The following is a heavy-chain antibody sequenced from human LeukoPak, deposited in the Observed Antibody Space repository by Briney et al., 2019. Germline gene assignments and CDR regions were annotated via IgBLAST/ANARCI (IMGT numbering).Heavy chain of an antibody. Sequence: GGSLRLSCAASGFTFSSYWMSWVRQAPGKGLEWVANIKQDGSEKYYVDSVKGRFTISRDNAKNSLYLQMNSLRAEDTAVYYCARVNAGPLTAIFLFYCYGMDVWGQGTTVTVSS. D-gene: IGHD5-18*01. CDR1: GFTFSSYW. J-gene: IGHJ6*02. CDR2: IKQDGSEK. CDR3: ARVNAGPLTAIFLFYCYGMDV. V-gene: IGHV3-7*03.